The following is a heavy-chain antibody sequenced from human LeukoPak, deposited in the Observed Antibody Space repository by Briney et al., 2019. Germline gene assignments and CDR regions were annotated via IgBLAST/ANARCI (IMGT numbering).Heavy chain of an antibody. CDR2: ISGSGGST. V-gene: IGHV3-23*01. CDR3: AKVHYDYVWGSYRPLYYYGMDV. J-gene: IGHJ6*02. D-gene: IGHD3-16*02. Sequence: GGSLRLSCAASGFTFSSYAMSWVRQAPGKGLEWVSAISGSGGSTYYADSVKGRFTISRDNSKNTLYLQMNGLRAEDTAVYYCAKVHYDYVWGSYRPLYYYGMDVWGQGTTVTVSS. CDR1: GFTFSSYA.